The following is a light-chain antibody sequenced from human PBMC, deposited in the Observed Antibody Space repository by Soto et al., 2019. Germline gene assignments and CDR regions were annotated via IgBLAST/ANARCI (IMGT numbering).Light chain of an antibody. CDR1: QSISSW. Sequence: DIQMTQSPSTLSASVGDRGTITCRASQSISSWLAWYQQKPGKAPKLLIYDASSLESGVPSRFSGSGSGTEFTLTISSLQPDDFATYYCQQYNTWTFGQGTKVDI. CDR2: DAS. CDR3: QQYNTWT. J-gene: IGKJ1*01. V-gene: IGKV1-5*01.